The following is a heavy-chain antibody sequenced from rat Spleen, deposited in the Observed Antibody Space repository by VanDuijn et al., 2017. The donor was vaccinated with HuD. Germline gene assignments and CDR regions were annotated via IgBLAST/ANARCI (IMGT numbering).Heavy chain of an antibody. Sequence: EVQLVESGGGLVQPGRSLKLSCAASGFTFSNYGMHWIRQAPTKGLEWVASISPSGVITNYGDSVKGRFTISRDHAKNTLYLQLDSLRSEDTATYYCATDTFYDGTYYPGGFDYWGQGVMVTVSS. D-gene: IGHD1-12*02. CDR1: GFTFSNYG. J-gene: IGHJ2*01. CDR3: ATDTFYDGTYYPGGFDY. V-gene: IGHV5-19*01. CDR2: ISPSGVIT.